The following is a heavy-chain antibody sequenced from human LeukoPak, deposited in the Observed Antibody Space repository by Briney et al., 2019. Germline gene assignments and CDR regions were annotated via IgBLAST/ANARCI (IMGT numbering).Heavy chain of an antibody. J-gene: IGHJ6*02. CDR1: GFSFSGYA. CDR2: IGLSGGST. CDR3: ARKELITPRIFLDV. V-gene: IGHV3-23*01. Sequence: PGGSLRLSCAASGFSFSGYAMSWVRQAPGKGLEWVSGIGLSGGSTFYADSVKGRFTISRDNSKNTLYLQMNSLRAEDTAIYYCARKELITPRIFLDVWGQGTTVAVSS. D-gene: IGHD3-3*02.